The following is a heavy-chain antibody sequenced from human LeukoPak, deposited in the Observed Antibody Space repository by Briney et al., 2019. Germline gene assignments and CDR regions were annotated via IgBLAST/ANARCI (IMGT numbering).Heavy chain of an antibody. V-gene: IGHV3-23*01. J-gene: IGHJ4*02. D-gene: IGHD3-22*01. Sequence: GGSLRLSCAASGFTFSTYYMNWVRQAPGKGLEWVSAISGSGGSTYYADSVKGRFTISRDNSKNTLYLQMNSLRAEDTAVYYCAKERFYYYDSSGHYWGQGTLVTVSS. CDR1: GFTFSTYY. CDR3: AKERFYYYDSSGHY. CDR2: ISGSGGST.